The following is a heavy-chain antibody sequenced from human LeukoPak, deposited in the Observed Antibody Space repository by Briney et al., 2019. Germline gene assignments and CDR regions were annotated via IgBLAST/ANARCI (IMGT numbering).Heavy chain of an antibody. D-gene: IGHD3-10*01. V-gene: IGHV3-11*01. CDR2: ISSSGSII. J-gene: IGHJ5*02. Sequence: GGSLRLSCAASGFTFSDYYMSWIRQAPGKGLEWVSYISSSGSIIDYADSVKGRITISRDNAKNSLYLQMNSLRAEDTAVYYCARASGWFGEFSRVRWFDPWGQGTLVTVSS. CDR1: GFTFSDYY. CDR3: ARASGWFGEFSRVRWFDP.